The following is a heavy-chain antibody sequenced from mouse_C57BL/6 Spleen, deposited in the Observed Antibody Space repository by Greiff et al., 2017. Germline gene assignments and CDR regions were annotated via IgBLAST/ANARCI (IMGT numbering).Heavy chain of an antibody. CDR3: TRHPLLGGY. V-gene: IGHV1-15*01. D-gene: IGHD4-1*01. CDR1: GYTFTDYE. J-gene: IGHJ2*01. CDR2: IDPETGGT. Sequence: QVQLQQSGAELVRPGASVTLSCKASGYTFTDYEMHWVKQTPVHGLEWIGAIDPETGGTAYNQKFKGKAILTADKSSSTSYMELRSLTSEDSAVYYCTRHPLLGGYWGQGTTLTVSS.